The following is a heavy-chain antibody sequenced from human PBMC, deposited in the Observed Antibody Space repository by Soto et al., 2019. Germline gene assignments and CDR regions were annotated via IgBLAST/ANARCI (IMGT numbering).Heavy chain of an antibody. Sequence: QVHLVQSGAEVKKPGASVNVSCQASGSITNHHMHWVRQAPGQGLEWMGIFNPSGLSTTYAQKFQGRVTITRDTSTSTVYMELSSLTSEDTAVYFCAKVTHRGPIAVAGPLGSWGQGTLGIGSS. CDR2: FNPSGLST. CDR1: GSITNHH. J-gene: IGHJ4*02. V-gene: IGHV1-46*01. D-gene: IGHD6-19*01. CDR3: AKVTHRGPIAVAGPLGS.